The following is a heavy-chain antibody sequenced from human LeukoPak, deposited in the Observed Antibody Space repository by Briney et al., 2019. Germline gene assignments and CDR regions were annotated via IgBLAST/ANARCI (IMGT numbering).Heavy chain of an antibody. V-gene: IGHV1-46*01. CDR3: ARGAPPNYYDSSGYLDY. D-gene: IGHD3-22*01. CDR2: INPSGGGT. J-gene: IGHJ4*02. Sequence: GASVTVSCKTSGYTFISYYIYWVRQAPGQGLECVGIINPSGGGTNYGQKFQGRVTMTSDMSTSTVYMELSSLRSEDTAVYYCARGAPPNYYDSSGYLDYWGQGTLVTVSS. CDR1: GYTFISYY.